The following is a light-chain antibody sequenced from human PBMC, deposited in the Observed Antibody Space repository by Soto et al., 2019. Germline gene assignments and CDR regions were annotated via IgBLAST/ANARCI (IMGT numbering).Light chain of an antibody. CDR3: QQRRSWPLT. Sequence: EIVLTQSPATLSLSPGERATLSCRASQNINNYLAWYQQKPGQAPRLLIFDSSKRATGIPARFSGTGSGTEFSLIISSLEPEDFAVYFCQQRRSWPLTFGGGTKVEVK. J-gene: IGKJ4*01. V-gene: IGKV3-11*01. CDR1: QNINNY. CDR2: DSS.